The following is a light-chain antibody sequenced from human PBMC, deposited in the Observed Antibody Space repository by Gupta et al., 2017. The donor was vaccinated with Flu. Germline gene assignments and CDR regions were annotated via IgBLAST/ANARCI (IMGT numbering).Light chain of an antibody. V-gene: IGKV3-20*01. Sequence: TLSLSPGESAALSCRASQSVNTCCLAWYQQRPGQAPRLLLYGTSNRAIGIPDRFSGSGSGTDXTLTISXLEPEDSAVYYCQQYGTSPGLTFGXGTKVEIK. CDR2: GTS. CDR1: QSVNTCC. CDR3: QQYGTSPGLT. J-gene: IGKJ4*01.